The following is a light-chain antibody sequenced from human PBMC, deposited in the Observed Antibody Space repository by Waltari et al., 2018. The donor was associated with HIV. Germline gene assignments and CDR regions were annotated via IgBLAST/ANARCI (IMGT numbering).Light chain of an antibody. CDR3: QQANSVPLT. V-gene: IGKV1D-12*01. CDR1: QDINNW. Sequence: EIQMTQSPSSVSASLGDRVTITCRAIQDINNWLAWYQQKPGRAPKLLIYAASTLQSGVPSRFSGSGSGTDFTLTISSLQPEDFATYYCQQANSVPLTFGQGTKLEIK. J-gene: IGKJ2*01. CDR2: AAS.